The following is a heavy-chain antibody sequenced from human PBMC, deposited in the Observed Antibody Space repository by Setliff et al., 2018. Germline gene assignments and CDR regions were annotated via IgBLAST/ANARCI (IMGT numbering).Heavy chain of an antibody. V-gene: IGHV4-39*01. Sequence: SETLSLTCTVSGGSISSSSYYWGWIRQPPGKGLEWIGSIYYSGTTYYNPSVRSRVTISVDTSKNQFSLKLSSVTAADTAVYYCARMAVRVASRPSSPLDYYYYMDLWGKGATVTVSS. CDR1: GGSISSSSYY. J-gene: IGHJ6*03. CDR3: ARMAVRVASRPSSPLDYYYYMDL. CDR2: IYYSGTT. D-gene: IGHD6-6*01.